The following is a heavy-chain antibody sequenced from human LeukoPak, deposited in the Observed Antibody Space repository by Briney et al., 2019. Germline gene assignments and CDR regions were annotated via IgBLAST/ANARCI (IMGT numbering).Heavy chain of an antibody. CDR2: ISAYNGNT. V-gene: IGHV1-18*01. Sequence: ASVKVSCKASGYTFTSYGISWVRQAPGQGLEWMGWISAYNGNTNYAQKLQGRVTMTTDTSTSTAYMELRSLRSDDTAVYYCARGQDYYDFWSGFDYWGQGTPVTVSS. CDR3: ARGQDYYDFWSGFDY. D-gene: IGHD3-3*01. CDR1: GYTFTSYG. J-gene: IGHJ4*02.